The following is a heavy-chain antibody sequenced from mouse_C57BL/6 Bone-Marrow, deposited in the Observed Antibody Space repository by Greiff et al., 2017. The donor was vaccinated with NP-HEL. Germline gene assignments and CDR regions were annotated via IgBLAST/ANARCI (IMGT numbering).Heavy chain of an antibody. CDR1: GFTFSDYY. D-gene: IGHD2-3*01. CDR3: ARLGWLPHFDY. CDR2: ISNGGGST. V-gene: IGHV5-12*01. Sequence: EVQLVESGGGLVQPGGSLKLSCAASGFTFSDYYMYWVRQTPEKRLEWVAYISNGGGSTYYPDTVKGRFTISRDNAKNTLYLQMSRLKSEDTAMYYCARLGWLPHFDYWGQGTTLTVSS. J-gene: IGHJ2*01.